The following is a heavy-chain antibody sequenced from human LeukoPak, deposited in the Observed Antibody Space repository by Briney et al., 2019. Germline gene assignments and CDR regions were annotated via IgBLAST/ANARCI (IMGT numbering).Heavy chain of an antibody. CDR2: INWNGGST. D-gene: IGHD3-22*01. J-gene: IGHJ4*02. CDR1: GFTFDDYG. V-gene: IGHV3-20*01. Sequence: GGSLRLSCAASGFTFDDYGMSWVRQAPGKGLEWVSGINWNGGSTGYADSVKGRFTISRDNAKNSLYLQMNSLRAEDTALYHRARTFPYYDSSGYYSPYFDYWGQGTLVTVSS. CDR3: ARTFPYYDSSGYYSPYFDY.